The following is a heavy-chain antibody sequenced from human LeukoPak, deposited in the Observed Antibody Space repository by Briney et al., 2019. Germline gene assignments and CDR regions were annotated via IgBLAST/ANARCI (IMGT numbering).Heavy chain of an antibody. V-gene: IGHV4-34*01. Sequence: PSETLSLTCAVYGGSFSGYYWSWIRQPPGKGLEWIGEINHSGSTNYNPSLKSRVTISVDTSKNQFSLKLSSVTAADTAVYYCARGLRVPAAHYYYGMDVWGQGTTVIVSS. D-gene: IGHD2-2*01. J-gene: IGHJ6*02. CDR1: GGSFSGYY. CDR3: ARGLRVPAAHYYYGMDV. CDR2: INHSGST.